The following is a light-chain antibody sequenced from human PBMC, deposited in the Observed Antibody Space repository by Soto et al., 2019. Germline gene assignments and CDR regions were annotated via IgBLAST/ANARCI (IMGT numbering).Light chain of an antibody. CDR2: GAS. CDR3: PQFFSAVLT. V-gene: IGKV1-39*01. Sequence: DIQLTQSPSSLSASLGDSITITCRASETISTFLNWYQVQPGKAPRLLVYGASYLQVGVPVRFRASGSGTLFTPTIDNLQREELASYFCPQFFSAVLTFGGGTRVDI. CDR1: ETISTF. J-gene: IGKJ4*01.